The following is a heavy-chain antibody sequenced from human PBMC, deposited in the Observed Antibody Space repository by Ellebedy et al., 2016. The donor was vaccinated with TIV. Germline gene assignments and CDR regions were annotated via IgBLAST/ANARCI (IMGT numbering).Heavy chain of an antibody. D-gene: IGHD6-13*01. Sequence: GESLKISCAASGFTFSSYAMSWVRQAPGKGLEWVSAISGSGGSTYYADSVKGRFTISRDNSKNTLYLQMNSLRAEDTALYYCAKGLSSWYLPYFDYWGQGTLVTVSS. V-gene: IGHV3-23*01. CDR1: GFTFSSYA. J-gene: IGHJ4*02. CDR3: AKGLSSWYLPYFDY. CDR2: ISGSGGST.